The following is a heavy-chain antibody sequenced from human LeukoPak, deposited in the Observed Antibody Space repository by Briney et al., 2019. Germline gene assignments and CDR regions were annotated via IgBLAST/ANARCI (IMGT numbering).Heavy chain of an antibody. CDR2: ISGSGGST. CDR3: AKFPARGGYNSDFDY. J-gene: IGHJ4*02. V-gene: IGHV3-23*01. Sequence: GGSLRLSCAASGFTFSSYAMSWVRQAPGKGLEWVSAISGSGGSTYYADSVEGRFTISRDNSKNTLYLQMSSLRAEDTAVYYCAKFPARGGYNSDFDYWGQGTLVTVSS. CDR1: GFTFSSYA. D-gene: IGHD5-24*01.